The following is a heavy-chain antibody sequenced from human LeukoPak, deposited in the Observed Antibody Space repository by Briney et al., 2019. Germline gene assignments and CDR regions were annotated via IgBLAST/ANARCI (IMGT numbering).Heavy chain of an antibody. CDR3: ARVGQNSLFDWFDP. CDR1: GGSISSSNW. Sequence: SETLSLTCAVSGGSISSSNWWSWVRQPPGKGLEWIGEIYHSGSTNYNPSLKSRVTISVDTSKNQFSLKLSSVTAADTAVYYCARVGQNSLFDWFDPWGQGTLVTVSS. D-gene: IGHD2-21*01. J-gene: IGHJ5*02. V-gene: IGHV4-4*02. CDR2: IYHSGST.